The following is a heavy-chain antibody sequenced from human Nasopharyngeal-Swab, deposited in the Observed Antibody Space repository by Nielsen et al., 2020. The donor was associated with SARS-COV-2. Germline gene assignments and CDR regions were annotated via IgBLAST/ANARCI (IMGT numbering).Heavy chain of an antibody. V-gene: IGHV4-39*01. D-gene: IGHD6-19*01. CDR2: IYYSGST. J-gene: IGHJ4*02. Sequence: WIRQPPGKGLEWIGSIYYSGSTYYNPSLKRRGTISVDTYKNQFSLKQSSGTAADTAVYYCATERAIAVAGTFGAKFDYWGQGTLVTVSS. CDR3: ATERAIAVAGTFGAKFDY.